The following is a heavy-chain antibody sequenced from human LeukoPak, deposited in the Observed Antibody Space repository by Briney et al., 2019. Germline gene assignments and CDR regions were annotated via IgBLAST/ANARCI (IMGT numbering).Heavy chain of an antibody. CDR2: ISSNSIYI. CDR3: ARLVVATAKNYYFDY. V-gene: IGHV3-21*01. D-gene: IGHD2-21*02. Sequence: PGGSLRLSCAASGFTFSSYSINWVRQAPGKGLEWVSSISSNSIYIYYADSVKGRFTISRDNAKNSLFLQMNSLRAEDTAIYYCARLVVATAKNYYFDYWGQGTLVTVSS. J-gene: IGHJ4*02. CDR1: GFTFSSYS.